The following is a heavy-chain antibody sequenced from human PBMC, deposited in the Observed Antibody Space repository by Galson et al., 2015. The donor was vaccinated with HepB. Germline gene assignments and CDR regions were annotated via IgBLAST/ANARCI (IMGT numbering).Heavy chain of an antibody. V-gene: IGHV3-33*01. J-gene: IGHJ4*02. CDR1: GFTFSSSG. CDR3: AREQQLDFDY. D-gene: IGHD6-13*01. CDR2: IWYDGSNK. Sequence: SLRLSCAASGFTFSSSGMHWVRQAPVKGLEWVAVIWYDGSNKYYADSVRSRFTISRDNSKNTLYLQMNSLRAEDTAVYDCAREQQLDFDYWGQGTLVTVS.